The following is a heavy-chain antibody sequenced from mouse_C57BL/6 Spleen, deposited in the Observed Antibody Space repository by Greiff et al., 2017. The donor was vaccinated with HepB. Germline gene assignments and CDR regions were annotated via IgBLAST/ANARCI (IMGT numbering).Heavy chain of an antibody. D-gene: IGHD2-1*01. CDR2: IYPRSGNT. V-gene: IGHV1-81*01. J-gene: IGHJ2*01. Sequence: VQLQQSGAELARPGASVKLSCKASGYTFTSYGISWVKQRTGQGLEWIGEIYPRSGNTYYNEKFKGKATLTADKSSSTAYMELRSLTSEDSAVFFCARRGHYAYFDYWGQGTTLTVSS. CDR3: ARRGHYAYFDY. CDR1: GYTFTSYG.